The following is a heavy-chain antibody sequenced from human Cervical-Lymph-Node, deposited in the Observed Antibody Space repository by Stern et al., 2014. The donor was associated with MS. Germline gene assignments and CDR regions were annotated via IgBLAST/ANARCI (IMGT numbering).Heavy chain of an antibody. V-gene: IGHV4-39*01. J-gene: IGHJ5*02. CDR1: GGSISSSSYY. CDR2: IYYSGRT. D-gene: IGHD3-22*01. Sequence: QVQLQDSGPGLVKPSETLSLTCTVSGGSISSSSYYWGWIRQPPGKGLEWIGRIYYSGRTYYTPSLKSRVTISVDTSKNQFSLKLSSVTAADTAVYYCARWAYSSGWYNWFDPWGQGTLVTVSS. CDR3: ARWAYSSGWYNWFDP.